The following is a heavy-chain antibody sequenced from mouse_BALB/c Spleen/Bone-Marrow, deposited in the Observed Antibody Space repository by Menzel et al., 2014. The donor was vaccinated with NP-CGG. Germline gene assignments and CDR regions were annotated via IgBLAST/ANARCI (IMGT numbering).Heavy chain of an antibody. CDR3: SSYNYYGMDY. J-gene: IGHJ4*01. CDR2: ISHDGNN. Sequence: ESGPGLVKPSQSLSLTCSVTGHSTTSDYYWHWIRQFPGYKLEWMAYISHDGNNNYNPSLKNRFSITRDTSKNQFFLKLNSVTTEDTATYYCSSYNYYGMDYWGQGTSVTVSS. CDR1: GHSTTSDYY. V-gene: IGHV3-6*02.